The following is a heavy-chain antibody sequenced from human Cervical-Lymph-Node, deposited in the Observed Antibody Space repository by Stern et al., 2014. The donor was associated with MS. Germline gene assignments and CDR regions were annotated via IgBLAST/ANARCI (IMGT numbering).Heavy chain of an antibody. V-gene: IGHV5-51*01. Sequence: EVQLVESGAEVKKPGESLKISCKGSGYRFTSYWIGWVRQMPGKGLEWMGIIYPGGSDTRYSPSFQGQVPISADKSISTAYLQWSSLKASDTAMYYCASSREYLSYNIDVWGQGTTVTVSS. CDR3: ASSREYLSYNIDV. CDR1: GYRFTSYW. D-gene: IGHD5-24*01. CDR2: IYPGGSDT. J-gene: IGHJ6*02.